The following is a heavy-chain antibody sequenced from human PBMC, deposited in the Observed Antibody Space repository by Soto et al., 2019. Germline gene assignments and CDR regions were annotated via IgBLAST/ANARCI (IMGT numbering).Heavy chain of an antibody. V-gene: IGHV3-23*04. J-gene: IGHJ1*01. Sequence: EVRLVESGGGLVQPGGSLRLSCAASGITISNYPMSWVRQAPGKGLDWVSGISGSGDTTYYADSAKGRFTISKDISKNSLVLQLDSLRVEDSAFYFCVKDDGGYPSTAQHWGQGNLVTVSP. CDR3: VKDDGGYPSTAQH. D-gene: IGHD4-17*01. CDR1: GITISNYP. CDR2: ISGSGDTT.